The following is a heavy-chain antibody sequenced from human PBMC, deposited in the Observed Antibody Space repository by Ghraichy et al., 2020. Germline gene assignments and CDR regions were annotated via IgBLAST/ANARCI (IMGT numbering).Heavy chain of an antibody. CDR2: IYYSGST. CDR3: ARARSSIAARYYYYGMDV. Sequence: GSLRLSCTVSGGSISSYYWSWIRQPPGKGLEWIGYIYYSGSTNYNPSLKRRVTISVDTSKNQFSLKLSSVTAADTAVYYCARARSSIAARYYYYGMDVWGQGTTVTVSS. J-gene: IGHJ6*02. D-gene: IGHD6-6*01. CDR1: GGSISSYY. V-gene: IGHV4-59*01.